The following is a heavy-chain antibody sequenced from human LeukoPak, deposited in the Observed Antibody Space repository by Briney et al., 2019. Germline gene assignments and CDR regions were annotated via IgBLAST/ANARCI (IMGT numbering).Heavy chain of an antibody. CDR2: IYPGDSDT. CDR1: GYSFTSYW. V-gene: IGHV5-51*01. Sequence: GESLKISCKGSGYSFTSYWIGWVRQMPGKGLEWMGIIYPGDSDTRYSPSFQGQVTISADKSISTPYLQWSSLKASDTAMYYCARQGWYCSSTSCYEEYYYYGMDVWGQGTTVTVSS. CDR3: ARQGWYCSSTSCYEEYYYYGMDV. J-gene: IGHJ6*02. D-gene: IGHD2-2*01.